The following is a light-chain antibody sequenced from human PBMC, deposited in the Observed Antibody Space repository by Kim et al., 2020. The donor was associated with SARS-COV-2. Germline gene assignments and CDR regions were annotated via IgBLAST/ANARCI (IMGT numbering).Light chain of an antibody. V-gene: IGKV1-12*01. Sequence: DIQMTQSPSSVSASIGDSVAITCRASQGVGSWLAWYQQRPGKVPELLIFAASSLQSGVPSRFSGSGSGTDFTLTISSLQPEDFATYYCQQTASFPITFGQGTRLEIK. CDR1: QGVGSW. J-gene: IGKJ5*01. CDR3: QQTASFPIT. CDR2: AAS.